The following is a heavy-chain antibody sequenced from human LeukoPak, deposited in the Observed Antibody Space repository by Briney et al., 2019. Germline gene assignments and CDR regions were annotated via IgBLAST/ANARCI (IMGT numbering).Heavy chain of an antibody. D-gene: IGHD3-22*01. CDR2: INHTGST. V-gene: IGHV4-34*01. Sequence: SETLSLTCAVYGGSLSGYYWSWIRQPPGKGLEWIGEINHTGSTNYNPSLKSRVTISVDTSKNQFSLNLSSVTAADTAVYYCARGGYYDKEAFDIWGQGTMVTVSS. J-gene: IGHJ3*02. CDR1: GGSLSGYY. CDR3: ARGGYYDKEAFDI.